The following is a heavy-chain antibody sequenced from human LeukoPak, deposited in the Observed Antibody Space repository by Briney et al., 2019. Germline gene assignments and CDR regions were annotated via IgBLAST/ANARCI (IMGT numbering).Heavy chain of an antibody. CDR2: VSASGATP. CDR3: AKKLTVAGTFDY. CDR1: GFTFSSFA. Sequence: GGSLRLSCAASGFTFSSFAMSGVRQAPGKGLEWVSAVSASGATPYYADSVKGRFTISRDNSKNTLFLQINSLRAEDTAVYYCAKKLTVAGTFDYWGQGALVTVSS. D-gene: IGHD6-19*01. V-gene: IGHV3-23*01. J-gene: IGHJ4*02.